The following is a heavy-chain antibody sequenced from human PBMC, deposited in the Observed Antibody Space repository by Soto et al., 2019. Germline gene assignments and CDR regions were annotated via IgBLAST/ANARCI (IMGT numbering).Heavy chain of an antibody. Sequence: QVQLVESGGGVVQPGRSLRLSCAASGFTFSSYAMHWVRQAPGKGLEWVAVISYDGSNKYYADSVKGRFTISRDNSKNTMFLQMNSLRAEATAVYYCERDGTHDYGDYVGLDYWGQGTMVTDSS. CDR1: GFTFSSYA. D-gene: IGHD4-17*01. CDR3: ERDGTHDYGDYVGLDY. CDR2: ISYDGSNK. V-gene: IGHV3-30-3*01. J-gene: IGHJ4*02.